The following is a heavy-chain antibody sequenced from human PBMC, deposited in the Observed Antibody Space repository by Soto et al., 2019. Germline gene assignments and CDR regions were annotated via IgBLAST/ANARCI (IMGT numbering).Heavy chain of an antibody. V-gene: IGHV3-30-3*01. D-gene: IGHD3-22*01. Sequence: GGSLRLSCAASGFTFSSYAMHWVRQAPGKGLEWVAVISYDGSNKYYADSVKGRFTISRDNSKNTLYLQMNSLRAEDTAVYYCARVAIEGGSYYDRSGYAQLVYYYGMDVWGQGTTVTVSS. CDR2: ISYDGSNK. CDR3: ARVAIEGGSYYDRSGYAQLVYYYGMDV. J-gene: IGHJ6*02. CDR1: GFTFSSYA.